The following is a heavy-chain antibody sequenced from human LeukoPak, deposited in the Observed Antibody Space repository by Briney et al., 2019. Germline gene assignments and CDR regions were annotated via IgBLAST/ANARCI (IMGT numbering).Heavy chain of an antibody. CDR2: ISSSGSTI. CDR3: ARDLTPNYDILAGTLDY. Sequence: GGSLRLSCAASGFTFSDYYMSWIRQAPGKGLEWVSYISSSGSTIYYADSVKGRFTISRDNSKNTLYLQMNSLRAEDTAVYYCARDLTPNYDILAGTLDYWGQGTLVTVSS. V-gene: IGHV3-11*04. D-gene: IGHD3-9*01. J-gene: IGHJ4*02. CDR1: GFTFSDYY.